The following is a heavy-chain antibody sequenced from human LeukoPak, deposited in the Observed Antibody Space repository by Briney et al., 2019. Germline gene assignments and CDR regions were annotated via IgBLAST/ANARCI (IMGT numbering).Heavy chain of an antibody. CDR2: IRNDGSNK. D-gene: IGHD4-23*01. CDR3: AKEFKRVVTPIDY. CDR1: GFTFSSYG. Sequence: GGSLRLSCAASGFTFSSYGMQWVRQAPGKGLEWVAFIRNDGSNKYYADSVKGRFTISRDNSKNTLYLQMNSLRAEDTAVYYCAKEFKRVVTPIDYWGQGTLVAVSS. J-gene: IGHJ4*02. V-gene: IGHV3-30*02.